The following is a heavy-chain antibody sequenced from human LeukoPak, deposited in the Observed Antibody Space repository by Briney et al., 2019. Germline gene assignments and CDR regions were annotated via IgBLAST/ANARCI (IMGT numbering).Heavy chain of an antibody. CDR3: ARALYYYDSSGSALYYFDY. CDR1: GGTFSSYA. D-gene: IGHD3-22*01. J-gene: IGHJ4*02. Sequence: PVKVSCKASGGTFSSYAISWVRQAPGQGLEWMGGIIPIFGTANYAQKFQGRVTITADESTSTAYMELSSLRSEDTAVYYCARALYYYDSSGSALYYFDYWGQGTLVTVSS. V-gene: IGHV1-69*13. CDR2: IIPIFGTA.